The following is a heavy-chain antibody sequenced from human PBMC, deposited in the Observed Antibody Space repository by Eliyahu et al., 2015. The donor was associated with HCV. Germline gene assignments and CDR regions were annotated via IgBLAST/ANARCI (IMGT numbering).Heavy chain of an antibody. J-gene: IGHJ6*02. D-gene: IGHD2-15*01. CDR1: GYTFTSYG. CDR2: ISXYNGNT. Sequence: QVQLVLPGAEVKKPGASVKVSCKAXGYTFTSYGISWVRQAPGQGLEWMGWISXYNGNTKYAQKLQGRVTMTTDTSTSTAYMELRSLRSDDTAVYYCARDTVVVVAATSPIGYYYYGMDVWGQGTTVTVSS. V-gene: IGHV1-18*01. CDR3: ARDTVVVVAATSPIGYYYYGMDV.